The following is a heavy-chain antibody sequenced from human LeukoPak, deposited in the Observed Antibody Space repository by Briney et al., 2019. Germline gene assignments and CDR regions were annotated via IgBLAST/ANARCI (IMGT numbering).Heavy chain of an antibody. CDR1: GFAFSNFG. CDR2: IRYDGRND. CDR3: AKIGVGANYYYYFMDV. J-gene: IGHJ6*03. D-gene: IGHD1-26*01. Sequence: GGSLRLSCAASGFAFSNFGMHWVRQAPGKGLEWVAFIRYDGRNDHYADSVKGRFSISRDNSKNTLYLQMNSLRVEDTAVYYCAKIGVGANYYYYFMDVWGKGTTVTISS. V-gene: IGHV3-30*02.